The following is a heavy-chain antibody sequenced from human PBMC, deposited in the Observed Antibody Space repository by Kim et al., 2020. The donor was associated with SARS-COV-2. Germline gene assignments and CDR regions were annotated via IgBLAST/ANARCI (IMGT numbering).Heavy chain of an antibody. Sequence: SVKGRFTISRDKAKNTLYLQLNSRRAEDTAVYYCAIPTPSRGYYYYGMDVWGQGTTVTVSS. V-gene: IGHV3-23*01. J-gene: IGHJ6*02. CDR3: AIPTPSRGYYYYGMDV.